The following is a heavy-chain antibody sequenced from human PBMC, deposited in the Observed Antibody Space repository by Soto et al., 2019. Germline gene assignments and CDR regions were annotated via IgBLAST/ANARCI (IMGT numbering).Heavy chain of an antibody. J-gene: IGHJ5*02. D-gene: IGHD6-6*01. CDR2: ISGSGGTT. Sequence: LRLSCAASGFMFSNYAMSWVRQAPGKGLEWVSIISGSGGTTYHADSVKDRFTISRDNSKNTLFLQMNSLRAEDTAVYYCAKGVAVGFHFGSSTDRGFDPWGQGTLVTAPQ. CDR1: GFMFSNYA. V-gene: IGHV3-23*01. CDR3: AKGVAVGFHFGSSTDRGFDP.